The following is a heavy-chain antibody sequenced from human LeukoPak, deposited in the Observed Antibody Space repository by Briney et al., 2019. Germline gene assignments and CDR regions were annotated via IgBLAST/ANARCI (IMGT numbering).Heavy chain of an antibody. Sequence: SVKVSCKASGGTFSSYAISWERQAPGQGLEWMGGIIPIFGTANYAQKFQGRVTITTDESTSTAYMELSSLRSEDTAVYYCARVCYDFWSGPSGPGEYYYYYMDVWGKGTTVTVSS. CDR3: ARVCYDFWSGPSGPGEYYYYYMDV. J-gene: IGHJ6*03. CDR1: GGTFSSYA. D-gene: IGHD3-3*01. CDR2: IIPIFGTA. V-gene: IGHV1-69*05.